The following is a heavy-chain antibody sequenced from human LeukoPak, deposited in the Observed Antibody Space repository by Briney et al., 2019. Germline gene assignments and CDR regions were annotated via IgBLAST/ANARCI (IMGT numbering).Heavy chain of an antibody. CDR3: ASERGSNWFDP. D-gene: IGHD3-10*01. V-gene: IGHV4-30-4*01. Sequence: SETLSLTCTVSGGSISSGDYYWSWIRQPPGKGLERIGYIYYSGSTYYNPSLKSRVIISVDTSKNQFSLKLSSVTAADTAVYYCASERGSNWFDPWGQGTLVTVSS. CDR1: GGSISSGDYY. J-gene: IGHJ5*02. CDR2: IYYSGST.